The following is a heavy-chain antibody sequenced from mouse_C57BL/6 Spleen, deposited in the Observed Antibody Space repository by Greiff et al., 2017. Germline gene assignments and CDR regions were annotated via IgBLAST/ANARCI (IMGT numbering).Heavy chain of an antibody. D-gene: IGHD1-1*01. J-gene: IGHJ2*01. CDR1: GYAFSSYW. CDR3: ARSALITTVVASYGDY. V-gene: IGHV1-80*01. Sequence: QVQLQQSGAELVKPGASVKISCKASGYAFSSYWMNWVKQRPGKGLEWIGQIYPGDGDTNYNGKFKGKATLTADKSSSTAYMQLSSLTSADSAVYFCARSALITTVVASYGDYWGQGTTLTVSS. CDR2: IYPGDGDT.